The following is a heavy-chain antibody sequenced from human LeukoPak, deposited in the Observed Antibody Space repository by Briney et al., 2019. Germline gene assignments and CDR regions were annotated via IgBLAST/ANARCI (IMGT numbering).Heavy chain of an antibody. CDR3: ARSSSGYSSYFDY. CDR1: GYSFTSYW. CDR2: IYPGDSDT. V-gene: IGHV5-51*01. D-gene: IGHD3-22*01. Sequence: GASLKISCKGSGYSFTSYWIDWVRQMPGKGLEWMGIIYPGDSDTRYSPSFQGQVTISADKSISTAYLQWSSLKASDTAMYYCARSSSGYSSYFDYWGQGTLVTVSS. J-gene: IGHJ4*02.